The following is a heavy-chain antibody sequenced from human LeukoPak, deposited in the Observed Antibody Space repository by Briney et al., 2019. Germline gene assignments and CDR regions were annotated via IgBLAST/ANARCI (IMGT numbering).Heavy chain of an antibody. D-gene: IGHD4-17*01. CDR3: ATGYGDFRVEGRYFYS. Sequence: SETLSLTCAVYGGSFSGYYWSWIRQPPGKGLEWIGEINHSGSTNYNPSLKSRVTISVDTSKNQFSLKLSSVTAADTAVYYCATGYGDFRVEGRYFYSWGQGTLVTVSS. J-gene: IGHJ4*02. V-gene: IGHV4-34*01. CDR2: INHSGST. CDR1: GGSFSGYY.